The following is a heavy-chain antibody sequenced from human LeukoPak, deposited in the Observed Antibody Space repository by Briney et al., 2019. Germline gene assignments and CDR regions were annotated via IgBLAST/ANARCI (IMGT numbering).Heavy chain of an antibody. CDR3: ARLDWSSGIIDY. J-gene: IGHJ4*02. D-gene: IGHD3-22*01. CDR1: NYSISTDYY. Sequence: PSETLSLTCTVSNYSISTDYYWGWIRQPPGKGLEWIGTMYHSGSTYYNPSLKSRVTISVDTSKNQFSLKLSSVTAADTAVYYCARLDWSSGIIDYWGQGTLVTVSS. CDR2: MYHSGST. V-gene: IGHV4-38-2*02.